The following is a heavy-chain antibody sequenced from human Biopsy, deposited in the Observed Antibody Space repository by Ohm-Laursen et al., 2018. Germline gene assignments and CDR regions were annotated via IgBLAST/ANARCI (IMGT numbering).Heavy chain of an antibody. CDR3: ARESALKWYQSLSYFNGMDV. J-gene: IGHJ6*02. CDR1: GITFNSDW. V-gene: IGHV3-21*01. Sequence: SLRLSCAASGITFNSDWMSWVRQAPGKGLEWVASITSGSSYIYYADSVKGRFTISRDNPKNSLFLHMNSLRAEDTAVYYCARESALKWYQSLSYFNGMDVWGQGTTVTVSS. CDR2: ITSGSSYI. D-gene: IGHD2-2*01.